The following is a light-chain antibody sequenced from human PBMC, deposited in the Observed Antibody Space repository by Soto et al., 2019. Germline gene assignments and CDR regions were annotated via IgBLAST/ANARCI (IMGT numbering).Light chain of an antibody. CDR1: QTISSW. V-gene: IGKV1-5*03. Sequence: DIQMPQSPSTLSGSVGARATITGRASQTISSWLAWYQQNPGKAPKLLIYKASTLKSGVPSRFSGSGSGTEFTLTISSLQPDEFATYYCKKYNSYPWTFGQGTKVDIK. J-gene: IGKJ1*01. CDR2: KAS. CDR3: KKYNSYPWT.